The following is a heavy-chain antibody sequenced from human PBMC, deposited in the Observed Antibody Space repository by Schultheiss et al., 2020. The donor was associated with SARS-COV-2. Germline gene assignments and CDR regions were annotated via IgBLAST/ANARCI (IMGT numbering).Heavy chain of an antibody. D-gene: IGHD2-15*01. CDR1: GGSISSGSYY. CDR2: IYTSGST. CDR3: AREREVVVVAAIRYYYYGMDV. J-gene: IGHJ6*02. V-gene: IGHV4-61*02. Sequence: SETLSLTCTVSGGSISSGSYYWSWIRQPAGKGLEWIGRIYTSGSTNYNPSLKSRVTISVDTSKNQFSLKLSSVTAADTAVYYCAREREVVVVAAIRYYYYGMDVWGQGTTVTVSS.